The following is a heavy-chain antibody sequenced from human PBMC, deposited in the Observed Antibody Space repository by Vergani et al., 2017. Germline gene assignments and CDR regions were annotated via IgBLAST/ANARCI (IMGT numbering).Heavy chain of an antibody. Sequence: QVQLVESGGGVVQPGRSLRLSCAASGFTFSSYGMHWVRQAPGKGLEWVAVIWYDGSNKYYAESVKGRFTISRDNSKNTLYLQMNSLRAEDTAVYYCARDRPRGLRFYYYGMDVWGQGTTVTVSS. CDR3: ARDRPRGLRFYYYGMDV. CDR1: GFTFSSYG. CDR2: IWYDGSNK. D-gene: IGHD5-12*01. J-gene: IGHJ6*02. V-gene: IGHV3-33*01.